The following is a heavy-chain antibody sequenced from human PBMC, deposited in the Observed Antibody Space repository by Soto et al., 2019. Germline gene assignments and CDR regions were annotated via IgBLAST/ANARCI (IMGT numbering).Heavy chain of an antibody. CDR2: IIPIFGTA. CDR3: ARAYCGGDCYSRGGYYYYGMDV. J-gene: IGHJ6*02. CDR1: GGTFSSYA. V-gene: IGHV1-69*13. D-gene: IGHD2-21*02. Sequence: QVQLLQSGAEVKKPGASVKVSCKASGGTFSSYAISWVRQAPGQGLEWMGGIIPIFGTANYAQKFQGRVTITADESTSTAYMELSSLRSEDTAVYYCARAYCGGDCYSRGGYYYYGMDVWGQGTTVTVSS.